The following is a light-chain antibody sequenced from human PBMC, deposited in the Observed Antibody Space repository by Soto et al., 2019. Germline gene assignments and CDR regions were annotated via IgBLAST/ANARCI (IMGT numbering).Light chain of an antibody. Sequence: QSALTQPASVSGSPGQSITISCAGTSSDVGGYNYVSWYQQHPGKVPRLIISDANKRPSGVSDRFSGSKSGNTASLTISGLQAEDEADYYCASFTRSVTVVFGGGTKLTVL. CDR3: ASFTRSVTVV. V-gene: IGLV2-14*03. CDR1: SSDVGGYNY. CDR2: DAN. J-gene: IGLJ2*01.